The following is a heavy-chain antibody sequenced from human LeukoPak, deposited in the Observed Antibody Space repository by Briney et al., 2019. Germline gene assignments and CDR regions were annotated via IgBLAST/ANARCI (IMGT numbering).Heavy chain of an antibody. CDR3: ARGRGVVVVAASTYNWFDP. CDR2: INPKSGNT. Sequence: ASVKVSREASVYTLTRYDINWVRQATGQGRECVGWINPKSGNTGYAQKFQCRVTMTRNTSISTAYMELSSLRSEDTAVYYRARGRGVVVVAASTYNWFDPWGQGTLVTVSS. D-gene: IGHD2-15*01. J-gene: IGHJ5*02. CDR1: VYTLTRYD. V-gene: IGHV1-8*01.